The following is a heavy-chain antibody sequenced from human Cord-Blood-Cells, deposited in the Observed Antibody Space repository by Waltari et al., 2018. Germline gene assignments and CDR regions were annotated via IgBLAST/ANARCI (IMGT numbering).Heavy chain of an antibody. Sequence: QVQLQESGPGLVKPSETLSLTCTVSGGSISSYYWSWIRQPPGKGLEWIGYIYYSGSTNSNPSLKSRVTISVDTSKNQFSLKLSAVTAADTAVYYCARRRLGLGIAYFDYWGQGTLVTVSS. CDR1: GGSISSYY. V-gene: IGHV4-59*08. J-gene: IGHJ4*02. CDR3: ARRRLGLGIAYFDY. CDR2: IYYSGST. D-gene: IGHD7-27*01.